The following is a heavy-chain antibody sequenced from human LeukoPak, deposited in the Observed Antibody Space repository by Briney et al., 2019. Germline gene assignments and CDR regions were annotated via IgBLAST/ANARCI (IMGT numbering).Heavy chain of an antibody. Sequence: PGGSLRLSCAGSGFTFSSNPLSWVRQAPGKGLEWVSAISGSGANTYYGDSVRGRFTISRDNSKNTLYLQMNTLRADDAAVYYCATTKPARRYFDYWGQGILSPSPQ. CDR3: ATTKPARRYFDY. V-gene: IGHV3-23*01. CDR2: ISGSGANT. CDR1: GFTFSSNP. J-gene: IGHJ4*02. D-gene: IGHD5-12*01.